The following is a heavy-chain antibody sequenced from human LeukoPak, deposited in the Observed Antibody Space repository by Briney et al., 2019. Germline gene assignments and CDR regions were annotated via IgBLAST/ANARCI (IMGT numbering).Heavy chain of an antibody. CDR2: IYYSGNT. D-gene: IGHD6-6*01. CDR3: ARRHQVSSYSPYAFDI. Sequence: SETLSLTCIVSGASITSYYWSWIRQPPGNGLEWIGNIYYSGNTNYNPSLKSRVTISVDMSKSHFSLKLSSVTAADTAVYYCARRHQVSSYSPYAFDIWGQGTMVAVSS. V-gene: IGHV4-59*08. CDR1: GASITSYY. J-gene: IGHJ3*02.